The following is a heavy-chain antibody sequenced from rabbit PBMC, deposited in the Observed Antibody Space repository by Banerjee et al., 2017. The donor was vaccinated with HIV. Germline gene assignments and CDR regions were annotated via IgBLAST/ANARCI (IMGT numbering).Heavy chain of an antibody. D-gene: IGHD3-3*01. CDR1: GFSFSSSYW. CDR2: IYGDSSGST. Sequence: QSLEESGGDLVKPGASLTLTCTASGFSFSSSYWICWVRQAPGKGLEWIACIYGDSSGSTYYASWAKGRFTISKTSSTTVTLQMTSLTAADTATYFCARGALWGQGTLVTVS. CDR3: ARGAL. V-gene: IGHV1S40*01. J-gene: IGHJ3*01.